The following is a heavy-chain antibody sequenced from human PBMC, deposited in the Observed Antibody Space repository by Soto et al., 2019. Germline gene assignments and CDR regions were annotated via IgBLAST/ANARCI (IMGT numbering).Heavy chain of an antibody. CDR2: ISAYNGNT. J-gene: IGHJ3*02. Sequence: QVQLVQSGAEVKKPGASVKVSCKASGYTFTSYGISWERQAPGQGLEGMGWISAYNGNTNYAQKLQGRVTMTTDTATSKDYMELRSLRSDDTAVYYCATHGDSVRRTRAFDIWGQGTMVTVSS. CDR1: GYTFTSYG. D-gene: IGHD4-17*01. V-gene: IGHV1-18*01. CDR3: ATHGDSVRRTRAFDI.